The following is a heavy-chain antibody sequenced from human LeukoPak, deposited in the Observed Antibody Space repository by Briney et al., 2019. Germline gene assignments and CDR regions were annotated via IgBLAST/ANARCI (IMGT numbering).Heavy chain of an antibody. CDR2: VERRGYT. J-gene: IGHJ3*02. CDR3: AKGLRQIWFGELNDAFDI. D-gene: IGHD3-10*01. Sequence: SGTLSLTCAVYGGAFRDHQWSWIRQPPGKGLEWIGDVERRGYTNYNPSLRGRLTMPVDASRSQISLRLTSVTAADTAVYYCAKGLRQIWFGELNDAFDIWGQGTMVHVSS. CDR1: GGAFRDHQ. V-gene: IGHV4-34*01.